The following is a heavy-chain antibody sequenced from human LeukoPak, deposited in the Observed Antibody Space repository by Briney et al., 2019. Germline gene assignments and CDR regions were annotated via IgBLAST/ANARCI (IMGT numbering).Heavy chain of an antibody. CDR1: GFTFSSYT. V-gene: IGHV3-30-3*01. CDR2: ISFDGSNK. CDR3: AREELGSSLGFDP. Sequence: PGRSLRLSCAASGFTFSSYTIHWVRQPPGKGLEWVAVISFDGSNKYYADSVKGRFTISRDNSKNTLYLQMNRLRAEDMAVYYCAREELGSSLGFDPWGQGTLVTVSS. J-gene: IGHJ5*02. D-gene: IGHD3-16*01.